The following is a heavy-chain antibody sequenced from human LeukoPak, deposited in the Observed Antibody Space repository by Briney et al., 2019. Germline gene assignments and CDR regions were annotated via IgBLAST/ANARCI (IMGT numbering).Heavy chain of an antibody. CDR2: IIPIFGTA. CDR1: GGTFSSYA. CDR3: ASRDGYNAFDY. V-gene: IGHV1-69*13. J-gene: IGHJ4*02. D-gene: IGHD5-24*01. Sequence: SVKVSCKASGGTFSSYAISRVRQAPGQGLEWMGGIIPIFGTANYAQKFQGRVTITADESMSTAYMELSSLRSEDTAVYYCASRDGYNAFDYWGQGTLVTVSS.